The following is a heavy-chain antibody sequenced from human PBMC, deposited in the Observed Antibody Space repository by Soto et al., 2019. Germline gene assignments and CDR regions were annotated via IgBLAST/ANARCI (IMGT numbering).Heavy chain of an antibody. CDR3: VRRSPEDAFDI. CDR2: IYEGGNT. J-gene: IGHJ3*02. V-gene: IGHV4-30-2*01. CDR1: GGSIISDGYS. Sequence: TLSLTCAVSGGSIISDGYSWSWIRQPPGKGLQWIGHIYEGGNTYYTPSLESRVAISTDKSKNQFSLRLSSVTAADTAVYYCVRRSPEDAFDIWGQGTMVTVSS.